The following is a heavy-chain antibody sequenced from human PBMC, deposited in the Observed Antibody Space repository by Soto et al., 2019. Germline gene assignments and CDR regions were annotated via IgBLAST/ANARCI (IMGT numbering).Heavy chain of an antibody. CDR1: GDSIISGDYY. CDR3: AREGALLYGGNPDYYYTVGV. CDR2: IYYSGDT. J-gene: IGHJ6*02. D-gene: IGHD4-17*01. Sequence: QVQLQESGPGLVKPSQTLSLTCTVSGDSIISGDYYWSWIRQTPGKGLEWIGYIYYSGDTNYNPSLKSRVIISVDTSKNQFSLKLSSVTAADTAVYYSAREGALLYGGNPDYYYTVGVWGQGTTVTVSS. V-gene: IGHV4-30-4*01.